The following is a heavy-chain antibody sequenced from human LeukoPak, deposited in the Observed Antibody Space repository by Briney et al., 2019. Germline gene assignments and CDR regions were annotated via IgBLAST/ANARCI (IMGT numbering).Heavy chain of an antibody. CDR1: GASISSYY. D-gene: IGHD3-22*01. CDR3: ARQPYYYDSSGYYYLDY. J-gene: IGHJ4*02. Sequence: SETLSLTCTVSGASISSYYWSWIRQPPGKGLEWIWYIFHSGSTNYNPSLKSRVTISVDTSKNQFSLKLSSVTAADTAVYYCARQPYYYDSSGYYYLDYWGQGTQVTVSS. CDR2: IFHSGST. V-gene: IGHV4-59*08.